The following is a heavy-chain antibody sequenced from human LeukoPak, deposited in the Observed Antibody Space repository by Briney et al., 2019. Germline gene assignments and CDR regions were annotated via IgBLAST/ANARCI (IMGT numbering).Heavy chain of an antibody. V-gene: IGHV3-11*04. D-gene: IGHD3-10*01. CDR3: ARALWSGPVYYGMDV. Sequence: GGSLRLSCAASGFTFSDYYMSWIRQAPGKGLEWVSYIRSSGSTIYYADSVKGRFTISRDNAKNSLYLQMNSLRAEDTAVYYCARALWSGPVYYGMDVWGQGTTVTVSS. CDR1: GFTFSDYY. J-gene: IGHJ6*02. CDR2: IRSSGSTI.